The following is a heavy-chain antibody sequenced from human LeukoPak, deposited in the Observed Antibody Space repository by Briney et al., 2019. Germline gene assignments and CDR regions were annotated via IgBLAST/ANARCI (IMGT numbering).Heavy chain of an antibody. Sequence: GGSLTLSCAASGFPFSSYGMQWDRHAPGKGLEWVAFIRYDGSNKYYADSVKGRFTISRDNSKNTLYLQMNSLRAEDTAVYYCAKDFAAGLWYYYMDVWGKGTTVTVSS. CDR2: IRYDGSNK. CDR3: AKDFAAGLWYYYMDV. J-gene: IGHJ6*03. D-gene: IGHD6-25*01. V-gene: IGHV3-30*02. CDR1: GFPFSSYG.